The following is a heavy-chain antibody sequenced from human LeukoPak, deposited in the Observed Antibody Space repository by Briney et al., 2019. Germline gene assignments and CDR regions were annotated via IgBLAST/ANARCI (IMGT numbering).Heavy chain of an antibody. CDR3: ASSRVTGDILFDY. V-gene: IGHV4-30-2*01. CDR2: IYHSGST. D-gene: IGHD7-27*01. CDR1: GGSISSGGYY. J-gene: IGHJ4*02. Sequence: SQTLSLTCTVSGGSISSGGYYWSWIRQPPGKGLEWIGYIYHSGSTYYNPSLKSRVTISVDRSKNQFSLKLSSVTAADTAVYYCASSRVTGDILFDYWGQGTLVTVSS.